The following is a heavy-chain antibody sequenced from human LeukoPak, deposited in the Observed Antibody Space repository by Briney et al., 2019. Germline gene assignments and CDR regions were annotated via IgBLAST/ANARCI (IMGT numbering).Heavy chain of an antibody. CDR2: ISSSGSTI. CDR1: GVTFSSYE. D-gene: IGHD3-10*02. CDR3: AELGITMIGGV. Sequence: GGSLRLSCAASGVTFSSYEVNWVRQAPGEGLEWVSYISSSGSTIYYADSVKGRFTISRDNAKNSLYLQMNSLRAEDTAVYYCAELGITMIGGVWGKGTTVTISS. J-gene: IGHJ6*04. V-gene: IGHV3-48*03.